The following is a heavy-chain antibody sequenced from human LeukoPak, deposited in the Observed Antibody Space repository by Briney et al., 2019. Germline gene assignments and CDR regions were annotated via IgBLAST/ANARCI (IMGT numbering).Heavy chain of an antibody. V-gene: IGHV3-49*04. CDR2: IRSKAYGGTT. Sequence: GGSLRLSCTASGFTFGDYAMSWVRQAPGKGLEWVGFIRSKAYGGTTEYAASVKGRFTISRDDSKSIAYLQMNSLKTEDTAVYYCTGVRVGNRRFGLFDYWGQGTLVTVSS. CDR3: TGVRVGNRRFGLFDY. CDR1: GFTFGDYA. J-gene: IGHJ4*02. D-gene: IGHD1-14*01.